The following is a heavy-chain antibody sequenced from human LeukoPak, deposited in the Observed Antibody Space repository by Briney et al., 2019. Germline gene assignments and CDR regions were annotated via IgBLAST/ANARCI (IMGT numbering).Heavy chain of an antibody. V-gene: IGHV3-74*03. J-gene: IGHJ4*02. CDR3: TRDVSQSSSWYGEFDY. D-gene: IGHD6-13*01. CDR1: GFTFSSYA. CDR2: INSDGSST. Sequence: GSLRLSCAASGFTFSSYAMSWVRQAPGKGLVWVSRINSDGSSTTYADSVKGRFTISRDNAKNTLYLQMNSLRDEDTAVYYCTRDVSQSSSWYGEFDYWGQGTQVTVSS.